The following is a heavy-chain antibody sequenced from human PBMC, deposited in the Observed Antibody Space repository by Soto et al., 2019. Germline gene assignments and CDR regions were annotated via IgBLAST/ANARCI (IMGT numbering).Heavy chain of an antibody. D-gene: IGHD6-19*01. CDR2: ISGSSSGT. V-gene: IGHV3-23*01. CDR3: AKDRSEDFWVYYYAMDV. CDR1: GFNFGAYA. Sequence: GGSLRLSCEASGFNFGAYAMSWVRQAPGKGLEWVSGISGSSSGTYYTDSVKGRFTISRDNSKNTVYLQMNSLRGEDTAVYYCAKDRSEDFWVYYYAMDVWGQGTAVTVSS. J-gene: IGHJ6*02.